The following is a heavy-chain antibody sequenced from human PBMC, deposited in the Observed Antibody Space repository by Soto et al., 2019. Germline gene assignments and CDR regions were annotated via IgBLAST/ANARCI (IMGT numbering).Heavy chain of an antibody. CDR1: GFTFSNYG. CDR3: AKDPYYRGWAGEDWFDP. J-gene: IGHJ5*02. V-gene: IGHV3-30*18. Sequence: QVQLVESGGGVVQPGRSLRLSCAASGFTFSNYGMHWVRQAPGKGLEWVTIISYDGSNKYYADSVKGRFTISRDNSKNTLYLQMNSLRAEDTVVYYCAKDPYYRGWAGEDWFDPWGQGTLVTVSS. D-gene: IGHD6-19*01. CDR2: ISYDGSNK.